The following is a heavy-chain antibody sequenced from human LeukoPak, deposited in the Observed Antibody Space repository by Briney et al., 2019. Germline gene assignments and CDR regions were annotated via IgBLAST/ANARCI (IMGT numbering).Heavy chain of an antibody. Sequence: GGSLRLSCAASGFIFSDYAMNWVRQAPGKGLEWVSSITASSGNTFYADSVKGRFTISSENSKNTLYLQMNSLRPEDTAIYYCANRYCSGGSCYFDNWGQGTLVTVSS. D-gene: IGHD2-15*01. V-gene: IGHV3-23*01. CDR3: ANRYCSGGSCYFDN. J-gene: IGHJ4*02. CDR2: ITASSGNT. CDR1: GFIFSDYA.